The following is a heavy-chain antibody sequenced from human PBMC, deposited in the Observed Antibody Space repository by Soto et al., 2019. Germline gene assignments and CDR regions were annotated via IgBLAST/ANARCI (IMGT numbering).Heavy chain of an antibody. Sequence: SETLSLTCTVFGGSVSIGDYLWSWIRQRPGKGLEWIGYSHDSGNTYYNPSLKSRVTISLDTSKNQFSLKVTSRTAADTAVYFCARARGGDSGDYASRFDLWGQGNLVTVSS. V-gene: IGHV4-30-4*01. D-gene: IGHD4-17*01. J-gene: IGHJ5*02. CDR2: SHDSGNT. CDR1: GGSVSIGDYL. CDR3: ARARGGDSGDYASRFDL.